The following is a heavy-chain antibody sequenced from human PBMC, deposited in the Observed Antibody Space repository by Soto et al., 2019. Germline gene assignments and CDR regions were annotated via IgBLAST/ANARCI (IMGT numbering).Heavy chain of an antibody. CDR1: GVTFSIYC. CDR2: IWYDGSNK. D-gene: IGHD4-17*01. Sequence: GGSLILSCSASGVTFSIYCMHWVRQAPGKGLEWVAVIWYDGSNKYYADSVKGRFTISRDNSKNTLYLQMNSLRAEDTAVYYCARDIAVTTAFFDYWGQGTLVTVSS. J-gene: IGHJ4*02. V-gene: IGHV3-33*01. CDR3: ARDIAVTTAFFDY.